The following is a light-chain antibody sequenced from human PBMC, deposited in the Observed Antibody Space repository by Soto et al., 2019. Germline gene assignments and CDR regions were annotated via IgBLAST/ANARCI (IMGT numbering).Light chain of an antibody. CDR1: QVISTS. V-gene: IGKV1-9*01. CDR3: QHYNTYPWT. J-gene: IGKJ1*01. CDR2: KAS. Sequence: DIQLTQSPSFLSPSIGESVTITCRASQVISTSLAWYQVKPGKAPKLLIYKASHLENGVPSRFSGSGSGTEFTLTISSLQPGDFATYYCQHYNTYPWTFGQGTKVDIK.